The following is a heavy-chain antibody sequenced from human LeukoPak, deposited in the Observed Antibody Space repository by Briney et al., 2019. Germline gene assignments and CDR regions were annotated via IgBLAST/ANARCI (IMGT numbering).Heavy chain of an antibody. CDR1: GFTVSSNY. Sequence: GRSLRLSCAAFGFTVSSNYMSWVRQAPGKGLEWVSVIYSGGSTYYADSVKGRFTISRDNSKNTLYLQMNSLRAEDTAVYYCARGPNHYGSGSRDDYWGQGTLVTVSS. J-gene: IGHJ4*02. V-gene: IGHV3-53*01. D-gene: IGHD3-10*01. CDR3: ARGPNHYGSGSRDDY. CDR2: IYSGGST.